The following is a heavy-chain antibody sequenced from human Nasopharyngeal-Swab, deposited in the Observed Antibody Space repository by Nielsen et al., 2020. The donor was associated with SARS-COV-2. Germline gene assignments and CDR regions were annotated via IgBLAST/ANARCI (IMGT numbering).Heavy chain of an antibody. Sequence: ASVKVSCKASGYTFTSYAMNWVRQATGQGLEWMGWINTNTGNPTYAQGFTGRFVFSLDTSVSTAYLQISSLKAEDTAVYYCARGDSPDNYYDSSGYAFDIWGQGTMVTVSS. J-gene: IGHJ3*02. D-gene: IGHD3-22*01. CDR3: ARGDSPDNYYDSSGYAFDI. V-gene: IGHV7-4-1*02. CDR1: GYTFTSYA. CDR2: INTNTGNP.